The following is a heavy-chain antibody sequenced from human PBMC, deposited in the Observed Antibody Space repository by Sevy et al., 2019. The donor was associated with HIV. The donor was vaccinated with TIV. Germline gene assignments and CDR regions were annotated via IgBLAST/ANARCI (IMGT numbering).Heavy chain of an antibody. V-gene: IGHV3-23*01. CDR3: ARLGCTQPHDY. CDR1: GFTFAKYS. Sequence: GGSLRLSCAASGFTFAKYSMSWVRQAPGKGLEWVSTFSFGCGRINYADSVKGRFTISRDDSKNTLFLQMNSLRAEDTATYFCARLGCTQPHDYWGQGTLVTVSS. CDR2: FSFGCGRI. D-gene: IGHD2-8*01. J-gene: IGHJ4*02.